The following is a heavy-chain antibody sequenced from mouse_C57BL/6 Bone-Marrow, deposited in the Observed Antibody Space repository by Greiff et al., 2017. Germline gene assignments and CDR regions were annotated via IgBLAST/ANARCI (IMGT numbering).Heavy chain of an antibody. J-gene: IGHJ4*01. Sequence: QVQLQQPGAELVKPGASVKMSCKASGYTFTSYWMHWVKQRPGRGLEWIGRIDPNSGGTKYNEKFKSKATLTVDKASSTAYMQLSSLTSVDSAVYAGARYGGSSYDYCSMDYWGHGTSVTVAS. CDR3: ARYGGSSYDYCSMDY. CDR1: GYTFTSYW. D-gene: IGHD1-1*01. V-gene: IGHV1-72*01. CDR2: IDPNSGGT.